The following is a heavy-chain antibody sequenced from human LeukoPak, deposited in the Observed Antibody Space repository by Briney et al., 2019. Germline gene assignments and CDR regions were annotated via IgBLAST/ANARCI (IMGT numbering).Heavy chain of an antibody. CDR1: GYTFTGYY. J-gene: IGHJ4*02. CDR2: INTNTGNP. V-gene: IGHV7-4-1*02. CDR3: AREGSGWYEPFDY. D-gene: IGHD6-19*01. Sequence: ASVKVSCKASGYTFTGYYMHWVRQAPGQGLEWMGWINTNTGNPTYAQGFTGRFVFSLDTSVSTAYLQISSLKAEDTAVYYCAREGSGWYEPFDYWGQGTLVTVSS.